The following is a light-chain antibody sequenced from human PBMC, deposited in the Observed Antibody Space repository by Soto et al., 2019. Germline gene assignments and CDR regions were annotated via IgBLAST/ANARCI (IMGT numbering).Light chain of an antibody. J-gene: IGLJ2*01. Sequence: QSVLTQSSSASAFLVSSVKLTCTLSSGHSSYIIAWHQQQPGKAPRYLMKLEGSGSYNKGSGVPDRFSGSSSGADRDLTISNLQSEDEADYYCETWDSKPHVVFGGGTQLTVL. V-gene: IGLV4-60*03. CDR2: LEGSGSY. CDR1: SGHSSYI. CDR3: ETWDSKPHVV.